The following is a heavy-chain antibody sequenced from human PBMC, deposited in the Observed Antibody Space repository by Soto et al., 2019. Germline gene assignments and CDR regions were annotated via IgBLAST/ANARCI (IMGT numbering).Heavy chain of an antibody. D-gene: IGHD4-17*01. CDR2: MYYSGRT. V-gene: IGHV4-31*03. CDR1: GGSLSRGGYF. Sequence: PSETLSLTCTVSGGSLSRGGYFWTCIRQQPGKGLEWIGYMYYSGRTHYTASLKSRASISADMSKNQFSLKLNSVTAADTAVYFCARGVSDFGDYNWFDPWGQGTLVTVSS. J-gene: IGHJ5*02. CDR3: ARGVSDFGDYNWFDP.